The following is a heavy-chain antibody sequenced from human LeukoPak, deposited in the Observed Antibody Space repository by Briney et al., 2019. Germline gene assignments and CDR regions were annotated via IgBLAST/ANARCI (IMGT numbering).Heavy chain of an antibody. D-gene: IGHD5-12*01. CDR3: EADDMVAFK. CDR1: GFTFSNSA. V-gene: IGHV1-58*02. Sequence: SVKVSCKASGFTFSNSAMQWVRQARGQRLEWIGWIVVGSGNTNYVQKFQKRVTITRDMSKSTAYMELSSLRSEDTAIYYCEADDMVAFKWGQGTLVTVSS. J-gene: IGHJ4*02. CDR2: IVVGSGNT.